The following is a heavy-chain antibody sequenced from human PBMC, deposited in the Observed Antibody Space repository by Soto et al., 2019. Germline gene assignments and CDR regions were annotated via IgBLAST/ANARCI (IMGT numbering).Heavy chain of an antibody. CDR3: ARSGTVLLNAFDI. V-gene: IGHV1-2*02. Sequence: ASVKGSCKASGYTFTDYYMHWVRQAPGQGLEWMGWITPNNGGTNYAQKFQGRVTMTRDTSISTAYMELSRLKSDDTAVYYCARSGTVLLNAFDIWGQGTMFPAS. CDR1: GYTFTDYY. J-gene: IGHJ3*02. CDR2: ITPNNGGT.